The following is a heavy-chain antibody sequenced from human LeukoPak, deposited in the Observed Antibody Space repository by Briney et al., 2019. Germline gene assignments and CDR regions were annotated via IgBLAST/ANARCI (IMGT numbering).Heavy chain of an antibody. D-gene: IGHD5-12*01. J-gene: IGHJ6*03. V-gene: IGHV3-9*01. Sequence: PGGSLRLSCAASGFTFDDYAMHWVRQAPGKGLEWVSGISWNSGSIGYADSVKGRFTISRDNAKNSLYLQMNSLRAEDTAVYYCARVTKWLRFVHYYYYMDVWGKGTTVTISS. CDR1: GFTFDDYA. CDR2: ISWNSGSI. CDR3: ARVTKWLRFVHYYYYMDV.